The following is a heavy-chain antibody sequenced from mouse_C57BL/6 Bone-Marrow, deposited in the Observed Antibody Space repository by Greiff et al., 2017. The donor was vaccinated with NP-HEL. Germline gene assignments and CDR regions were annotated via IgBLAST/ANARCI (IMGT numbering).Heavy chain of an antibody. Sequence: QVQLQQSGAELARPGASVKLSCKASGYTFTSYGISWVKQRTGQGLEWIGEIYPRSGNTYYNEKFKGKATLTADKSSSTAYMELRSLTSEDSAVYFCARPPYYSNYVTWFAYWGQGTLVTVSA. CDR3: ARPPYYSNYVTWFAY. V-gene: IGHV1-81*01. CDR2: IYPRSGNT. D-gene: IGHD2-5*01. J-gene: IGHJ3*01. CDR1: GYTFTSYG.